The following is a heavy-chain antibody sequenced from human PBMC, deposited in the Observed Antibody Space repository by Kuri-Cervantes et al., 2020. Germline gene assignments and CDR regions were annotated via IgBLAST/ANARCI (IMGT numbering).Heavy chain of an antibody. J-gene: IGHJ4*02. CDR2: IKEDGSEK. V-gene: IGHV3-7*01. D-gene: IGHD6-13*01. CDR3: ARGRAAGRRFGY. Sequence: GESLKISCAASEFTFGTYAMTWVRQAPGKGLEWVASIKEDGSEKYYVDSVKGRFTISRDNSKNTLYLQMNSLRAEDTAVYYCARGRAAGRRFGYWGQGTLVTVSS. CDR1: EFTFGTYA.